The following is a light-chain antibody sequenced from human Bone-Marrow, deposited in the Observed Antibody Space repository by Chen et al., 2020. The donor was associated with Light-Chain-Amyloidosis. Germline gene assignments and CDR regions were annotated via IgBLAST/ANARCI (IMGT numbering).Light chain of an antibody. CDR2: DAS. CDR1: QNVGTY. V-gene: IGKV3-11*02. CDR3: QQRSNWPPLT. Sequence: EIVLTQSPATLSLSLGERATLSCRASQNVGTYLAWYQQKPGQAPRLLIYDASNRATGIPGRFSGSGSGRAFTLTISSLEPEDFAVYYCQQRSNWPPLTFGGGTKVEMK. J-gene: IGKJ4*01.